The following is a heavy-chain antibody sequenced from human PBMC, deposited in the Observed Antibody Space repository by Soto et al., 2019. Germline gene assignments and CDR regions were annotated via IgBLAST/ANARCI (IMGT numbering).Heavy chain of an antibody. CDR3: ARGGYDFWSGYYSPIFDY. D-gene: IGHD3-3*01. J-gene: IGHJ4*02. Sequence: TLSLTCAVSGGSISSGGYSGSWIRQPPGKGLEWIGYIYHSGSTYYNPSLKSRVTISVDRSKNQFSLKLSSVTAADTAVYYCARGGYDFWSGYYSPIFDYWGQGTLVTVSS. CDR2: IYHSGST. V-gene: IGHV4-30-2*01. CDR1: GGSISSGGYS.